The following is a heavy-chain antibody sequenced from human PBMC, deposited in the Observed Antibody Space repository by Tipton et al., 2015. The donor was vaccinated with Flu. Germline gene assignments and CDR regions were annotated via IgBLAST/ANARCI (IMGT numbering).Heavy chain of an antibody. CDR1: GGSISSGGYY. CDR2: IYTSGSA. J-gene: IGHJ4*02. CDR3: AREVRYYYDSSGYFPQYYFDY. Sequence: TLSLTCTVSGGSISSGGYYWSWIRQPAGEGLEWIGCIYTSGSANYNPSLRSRVTISADTSKNQFSLKLGSVTAADTAVYYCAREVRYYYDSSGYFPQYYFDYWGQGTVVTVSS. V-gene: IGHV4-61*02. D-gene: IGHD3-22*01.